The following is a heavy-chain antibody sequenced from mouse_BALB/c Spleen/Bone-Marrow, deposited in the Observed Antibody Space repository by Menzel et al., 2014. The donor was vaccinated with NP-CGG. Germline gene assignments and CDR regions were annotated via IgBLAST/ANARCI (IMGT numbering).Heavy chain of an antibody. J-gene: IGHJ4*01. D-gene: IGHD2-13*01. CDR1: GFTFSDYY. V-gene: IGHV5-12*01. CDR2: ISNGGGST. Sequence: DVKLQESGGGLVQPGGSLKLSCAPSGFTFSDYYMYWVRQTPEKRLEWVAYISNGGGSTYYPDTVKGRFTISRDNAKNTLYLQMSRLKSEDTAMYYCARQDYSYYYAMDYWGQGTSVTVSS. CDR3: ARQDYSYYYAMDY.